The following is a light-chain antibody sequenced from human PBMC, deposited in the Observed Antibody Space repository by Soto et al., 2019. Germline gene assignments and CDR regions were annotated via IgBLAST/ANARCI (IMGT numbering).Light chain of an antibody. CDR2: AAS. CDR3: LQHNSYPYT. V-gene: IGKV1-17*01. J-gene: IGKJ2*01. Sequence: DIQMTQSPSSRSASVGDRVTIPCRASQGIGNDLGWYQQKPGKAPRRLIYAASGLQDGVPSRFSGSASGTEFTLTISSLQPEDFATYYCLQHNSYPYTFGQGTKLEIK. CDR1: QGIGND.